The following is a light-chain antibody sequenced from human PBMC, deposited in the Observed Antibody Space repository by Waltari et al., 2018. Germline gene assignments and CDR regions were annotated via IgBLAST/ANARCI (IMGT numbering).Light chain of an antibody. CDR1: QSVSSN. CDR2: GAS. CDR3: QQYNDWPPMYT. V-gene: IGKV3-15*01. Sequence: EIVVTQSPATQSVSPGERVTLSCRASQSVSSNFAWYQQKPGQAPRRLIHGASTRATGIPARFSGTGSGTEFTLTISGLQSEDFAVYFCQQYNDWPPMYTFGQGTKLEIK. J-gene: IGKJ2*01.